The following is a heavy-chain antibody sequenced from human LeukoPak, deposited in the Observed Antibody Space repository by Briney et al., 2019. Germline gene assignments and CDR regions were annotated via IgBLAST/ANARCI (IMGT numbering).Heavy chain of an antibody. D-gene: IGHD1-26*01. V-gene: IGHV1-46*01. Sequence: ASVKVSCKAPGYTFTSYYMHWVRQAPGQGLEWMGIINPSGGSTSYAQKFQGRVTMTRDTSTSTVYMELSSLRSEDTAVYYCARVWMGADDAFDIWGQGTMVTVSS. CDR2: INPSGGST. CDR3: ARVWMGADDAFDI. J-gene: IGHJ3*02. CDR1: GYTFTSYY.